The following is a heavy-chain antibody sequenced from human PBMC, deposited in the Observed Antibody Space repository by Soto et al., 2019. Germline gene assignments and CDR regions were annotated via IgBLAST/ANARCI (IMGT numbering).Heavy chain of an antibody. J-gene: IGHJ5*02. CDR3: AKTGYGSDVLWWFDP. V-gene: IGHV3-23*01. Sequence: EVQLLESGGGLVQPGGSLRLSCAASGFLFSSYAMTWVRQAPGKGLYWVSAISSRSDNTYYADSVKGRFTISRDNSKNTLYLQMNSLRAVDTAVYYCAKTGYGSDVLWWFDPWGQGTLVTVSS. CDR1: GFLFSSYA. CDR2: ISSRSDNT. D-gene: IGHD5-12*01.